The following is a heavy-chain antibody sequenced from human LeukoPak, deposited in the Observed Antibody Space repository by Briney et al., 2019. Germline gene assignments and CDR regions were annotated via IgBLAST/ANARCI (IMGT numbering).Heavy chain of an antibody. Sequence: PSETLSLTCTVSGGSISTSSYYWGWIRQPPGKGLECIGNIYYSGSTYYNPSLKSRVTISVDTSKNQFSLKLSSVTAADTAVYYCASLIVTAAGTLVDYWGQGTLVTVSS. V-gene: IGHV4-39*07. CDR2: IYYSGST. CDR1: GGSISTSSYY. CDR3: ASLIVTAAGTLVDY. D-gene: IGHD1-14*01. J-gene: IGHJ4*02.